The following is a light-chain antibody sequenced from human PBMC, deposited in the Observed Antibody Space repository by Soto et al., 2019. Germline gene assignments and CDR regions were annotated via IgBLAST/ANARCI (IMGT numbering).Light chain of an antibody. J-gene: IGKJ4*01. V-gene: IGKV3-20*01. CDR2: GAS. Sequence: EIVLTQSPGTLSLSPGERATLSCRASQTIGSTYLAWYQQKPGQAPRLLIFGASSRATGIPDRFSGSGSGTDSTLTISRLEPEDFAVYYCQQYASSPLLTFGGGTKVDIK. CDR1: QTIGSTY. CDR3: QQYASSPLLT.